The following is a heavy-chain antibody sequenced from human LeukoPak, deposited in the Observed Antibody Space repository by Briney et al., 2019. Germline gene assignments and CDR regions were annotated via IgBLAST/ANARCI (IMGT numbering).Heavy chain of an antibody. V-gene: IGHV4-59*01. D-gene: IGHD6-6*01. J-gene: IGHJ1*01. CDR3: ARGGAARLHFQN. CDR1: GGSISTYY. Sequence: PSETLSLTCTVSGGSISTYYWNWIRQPPGKGLEWIGYIYHSGSTNYNPSLQSRVTISVDASKNQFSLNLNSVTAADTAVYYCARGGAARLHFQNWGQGTLVTVSS. CDR2: IYHSGST.